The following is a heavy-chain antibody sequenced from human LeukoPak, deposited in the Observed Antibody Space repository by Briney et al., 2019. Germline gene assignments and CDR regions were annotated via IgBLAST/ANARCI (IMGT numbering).Heavy chain of an antibody. J-gene: IGHJ5*02. CDR1: GYTLNELF. V-gene: IGHV1-24*01. CDR2: FDPEDGET. Sequence: ASVTVSCMVSGYTLNELFMHWVRQAPGKGLEWMGGFDPEDGETIYAQKLQGRVTITEDTSTDTAYMGLSTLGSEDAAVYYCSGVPATMRVNWFDPWGQGTLVTVSS. D-gene: IGHD2-2*01. CDR3: SGVPATMRVNWFDP.